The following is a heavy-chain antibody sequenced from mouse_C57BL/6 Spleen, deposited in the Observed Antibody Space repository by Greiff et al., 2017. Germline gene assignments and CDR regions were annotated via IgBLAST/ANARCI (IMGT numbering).Heavy chain of an antibody. CDR2: IKPYNGGT. J-gene: IGHJ1*03. CDR3: ASRDGYYWYFDV. CDR1: GYTFTDYY. D-gene: IGHD2-3*01. Sequence: VQLQQSGPVLVKPGASVKMSCKASGYTFTDYYMNWVKQSHGKSLEWIGVIKPYNGGTSYNQKFKGKATLTVDKSSSTAYMELNSLTSEDSAVYYCASRDGYYWYFDVWGTGTTVTVSS. V-gene: IGHV1-19*01.